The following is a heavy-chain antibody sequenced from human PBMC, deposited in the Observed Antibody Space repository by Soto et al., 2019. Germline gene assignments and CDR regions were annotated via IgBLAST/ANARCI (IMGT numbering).Heavy chain of an antibody. Sequence: EVQLLESGGTLVQPGGSLRLSCAASGFTFDKYTMTWVRQAPGKGLEWVSGISGSGGRTYYADSVKGRFTISRDNSNNTLFLQMNSLRVEDTALYYCTKDSIGTTVTTSLHYYGMDVWGQGTTVTVS. CDR2: ISGSGGRT. D-gene: IGHD4-17*01. CDR1: GFTFDKYT. CDR3: TKDSIGTTVTTSLHYYGMDV. J-gene: IGHJ6*02. V-gene: IGHV3-23*01.